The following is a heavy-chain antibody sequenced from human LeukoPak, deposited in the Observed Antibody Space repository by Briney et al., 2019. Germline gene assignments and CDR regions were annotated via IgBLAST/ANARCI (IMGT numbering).Heavy chain of an antibody. CDR3: ARSYYYDSSHTADY. Sequence: GGSLRLSCAASGFTFSGYWMSWVRQAPGKGLEWVANIKQDGSEKYYVDSVKGRFTISRDNSKNTLYLQMNSLRAEDTAVYYCARSYYYDSSHTADYWGQGTLVTVSS. CDR2: IKQDGSEK. V-gene: IGHV3-7*01. CDR1: GFTFSGYW. D-gene: IGHD3-22*01. J-gene: IGHJ4*02.